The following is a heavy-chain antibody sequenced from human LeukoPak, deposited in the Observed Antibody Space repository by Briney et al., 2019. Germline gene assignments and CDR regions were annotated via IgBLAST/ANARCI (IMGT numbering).Heavy chain of an antibody. CDR2: INHSGST. D-gene: IGHD3-3*01. V-gene: IGHV4-34*01. J-gene: IGHJ4*02. CDR1: GGSFSGYY. CDR3: ARSGTIFEVVNPALIIDY. Sequence: PSETLSLTCAVYGGSFSGYYWSWIRQPPGKGLEWIGEINHSGSTNYNPSLKSRVTISVDTSKNQFSLKLSSVTAADTAVYYCARSGTIFEVVNPALIIDYWGQGTLVTVSS.